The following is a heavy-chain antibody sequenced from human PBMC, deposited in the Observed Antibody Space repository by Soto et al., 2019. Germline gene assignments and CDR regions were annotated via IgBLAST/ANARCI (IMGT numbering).Heavy chain of an antibody. D-gene: IGHD3-10*01. J-gene: IGHJ4*02. CDR3: XXXXXXXXYYSLFDY. CDR1: GFTFDDYA. Sequence: EVQLVESGGGLVQPGRSLRLSCAASGFTFDDYAMHWVRQAPGKGLEWVSGISWNSGSIGYADSVKGRFTISRDNAKXXXXXXXXXXXXXXXXXXXXXXXXXXXXYYSLFDYWGQGTLVTVSS. V-gene: IGHV3-9*01. CDR2: ISWNSGSI.